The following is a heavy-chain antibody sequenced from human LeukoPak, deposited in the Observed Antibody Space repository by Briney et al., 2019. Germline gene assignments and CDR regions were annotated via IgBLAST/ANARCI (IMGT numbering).Heavy chain of an antibody. CDR2: ISYDGSNK. Sequence: GGSLRLSCAASGFTFSRYGMHWVRQAPGKGLEWVAVISYDGSNKYYADSVKGRFTISRDNSKNTLYLQMDSLRAEDTAVYYCAKDHGRGHSLDYWGQGTLVTVSS. CDR3: AKDHGRGHSLDY. D-gene: IGHD4-23*01. V-gene: IGHV3-30*18. J-gene: IGHJ4*02. CDR1: GFTFSRYG.